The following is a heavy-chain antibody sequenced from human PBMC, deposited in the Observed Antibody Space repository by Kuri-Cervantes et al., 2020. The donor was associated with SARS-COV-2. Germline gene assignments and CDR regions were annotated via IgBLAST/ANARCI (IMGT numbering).Heavy chain of an antibody. CDR2: IYYTGST. Sequence: GSLRLSCTVSGGSISTYYWSWIRQPPGKGLEWIGYIYYTGSTTYSPSLKSRVTISVDTSKNQFSLKLSSVTAADTAVYYCAGGGSYGGDNWFDPWGQGTLVTVSS. V-gene: IGHV4-59*01. J-gene: IGHJ5*02. D-gene: IGHD1-26*01. CDR3: AGGGSYGGDNWFDP. CDR1: GGSISTYY.